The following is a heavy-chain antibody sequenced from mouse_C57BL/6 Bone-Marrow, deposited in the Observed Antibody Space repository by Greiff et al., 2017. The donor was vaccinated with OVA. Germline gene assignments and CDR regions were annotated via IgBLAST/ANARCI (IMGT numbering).Heavy chain of an antibody. J-gene: IGHJ4*01. CDR3: ARHDGYYAMDY. Sequence: DVMLVESGGDLVKPGGSLKLSCAASGFTFSSYGMSWVRPTPDKRLAWVATISSGGSYTSYPDSAKGRFTISRDNAKNTRYLQMSSLKSEDTAMYYCARHDGYYAMDYWGKGASVTVSS. V-gene: IGHV5-6*02. CDR1: GFTFSSYG. CDR2: ISSGGSYT.